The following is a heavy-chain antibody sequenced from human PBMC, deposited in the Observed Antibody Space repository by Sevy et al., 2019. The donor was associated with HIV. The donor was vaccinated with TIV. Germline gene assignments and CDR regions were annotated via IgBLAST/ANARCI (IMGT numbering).Heavy chain of an antibody. D-gene: IGHD3-10*01. V-gene: IGHV3-7*01. J-gene: IGHJ3*02. CDR2: IKQDGSEK. CDR1: GFSFTWYW. Sequence: GGSLRLSCAASGFSFTWYWMSWVRQTPEKGLEWVANIKQDGSEKNYVDSVKGRFTISRDNARNSLYLQMNSLRAEDTAVYYCASKGGSQPNDAFDTWGQGTMVTVS. CDR3: ASKGGSQPNDAFDT.